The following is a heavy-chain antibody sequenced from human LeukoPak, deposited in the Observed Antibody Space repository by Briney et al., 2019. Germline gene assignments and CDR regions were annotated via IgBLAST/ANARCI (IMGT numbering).Heavy chain of an antibody. CDR2: VYTSGTT. CDR3: ARGYRYCSGGSCYGNWFDP. J-gene: IGHJ5*02. D-gene: IGHD2-15*01. Sequence: SETLSLTCSVSGDSISGYYWSWIRQPAGKGLEWIGHVYTSGTTSYNPSLKSRVTISVDTSKNQFSLKLSSVTAADTAVYYCARGYRYCSGGSCYGNWFDPWGQGTLVTVSS. CDR1: GDSISGYY. V-gene: IGHV4-4*07.